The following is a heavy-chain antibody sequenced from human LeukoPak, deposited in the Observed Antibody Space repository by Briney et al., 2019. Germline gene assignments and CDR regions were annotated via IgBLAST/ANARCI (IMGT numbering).Heavy chain of an antibody. CDR1: GYTFNHYY. CDR3: ARLLGAPH. J-gene: IGHJ4*02. Sequence: ASVKVSCQDSGYTFNHYYMHWVRQAPGQALEWMGWINPNSGGTNYARNFQGRVTMTSDTSITTAYMELSSLRSDDTAVYYCARLLGAPHWGQGALVTVSS. V-gene: IGHV1-2*02. D-gene: IGHD1-26*01. CDR2: INPNSGGT.